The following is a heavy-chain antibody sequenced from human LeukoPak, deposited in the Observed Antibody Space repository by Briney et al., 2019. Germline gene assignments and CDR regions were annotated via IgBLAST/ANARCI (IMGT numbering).Heavy chain of an antibody. Sequence: SETLSLTCTVSGGSISSNSYYWGWIRQPPGKGLEWIGSIYYSGSTYSNPSLKSRVTISEDSSKNQLSLKLSSVTAADTAVYYCASSYSSSWYGVGYWGQGTLVTVSS. V-gene: IGHV4-39*01. CDR1: GGSISSNSYY. CDR3: ASSYSSSWYGVGY. CDR2: IYYSGST. D-gene: IGHD6-13*01. J-gene: IGHJ4*02.